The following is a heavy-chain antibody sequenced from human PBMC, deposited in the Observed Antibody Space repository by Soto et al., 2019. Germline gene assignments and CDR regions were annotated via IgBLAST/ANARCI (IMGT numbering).Heavy chain of an antibody. Sequence: QVQLVESGGGVVQPGRSLRLSCAASGFTFSSYGMHWVRQAPGKRLEWVAVIWYDGSNKYYADSVKGRFTISRDNSKNTLYLQMNSLRAEDTAVYYCARDRDYYGSGTHCDYWCQGTLLTVSS. D-gene: IGHD3-10*01. J-gene: IGHJ4*02. CDR1: GFTFSSYG. CDR3: ARDRDYYGSGTHCDY. V-gene: IGHV3-33*01. CDR2: IWYDGSNK.